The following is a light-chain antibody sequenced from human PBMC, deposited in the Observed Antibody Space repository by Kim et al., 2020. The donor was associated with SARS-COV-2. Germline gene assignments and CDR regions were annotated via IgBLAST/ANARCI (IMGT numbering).Light chain of an antibody. CDR3: SSYTSSNTYV. CDR1: SSDVGGYNY. V-gene: IGLV2-14*03. J-gene: IGLJ1*01. CDR2: DVS. Sequence: GQSITIACTGTSSDVGGYNYVSWSQHHPGKAPKVMSYDVSERPSGVSNRFSGSKSGNTASLTISGLQAEDEADYYCSSYTSSNTYVFGSGTKVTVL.